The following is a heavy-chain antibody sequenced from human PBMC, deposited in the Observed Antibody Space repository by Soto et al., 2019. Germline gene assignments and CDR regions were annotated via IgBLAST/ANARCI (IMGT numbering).Heavy chain of an antibody. V-gene: IGHV1-3*01. CDR2: INAGNGNT. Sequence: EASVTVSCKASVYTFTSYAIHWVRQAPGQRLEWMGWINAGNGNTKYSQKFQGRVTITRDTSASTAYMELSSLRSEDTAVYYCARVRGKQQQMGWFDPWGQGTLVTVSS. CDR1: VYTFTSYA. CDR3: ARVRGKQQQMGWFDP. D-gene: IGHD6-13*01. J-gene: IGHJ5*02.